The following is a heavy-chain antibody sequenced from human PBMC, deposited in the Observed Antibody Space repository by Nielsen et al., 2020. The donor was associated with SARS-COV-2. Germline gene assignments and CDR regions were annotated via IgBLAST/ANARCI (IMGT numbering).Heavy chain of an antibody. CDR1: GFPFSSYG. CDR2: IWYDGSNK. D-gene: IGHD3-10*01. J-gene: IGHJ4*02. Sequence: GESLKISCEASGFPFSSYGMHWVRQAPGKGLEWVSVIWYDGSNKNYAESVKGRFTISRDNSKNTLYLQMNSLRAEDTAVYYCARDLYYYGPLDYWGQGTLVTVSS. V-gene: IGHV3-33*01. CDR3: ARDLYYYGPLDY.